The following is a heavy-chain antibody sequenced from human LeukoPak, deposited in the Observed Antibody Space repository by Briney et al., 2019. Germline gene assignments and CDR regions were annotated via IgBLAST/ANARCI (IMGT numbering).Heavy chain of an antibody. CDR2: INQAGSER. Sequence: PGGSLRLSCAAPGFTFSSYWMTWVRQAPGKGLEWVGNINQAGSERNYGDSVKARFTISRDNAKSLLYLQMNNLRAEDTAVYYCARDQGNSGYDLLDYWGQGTLVTVSS. CDR3: ARDQGNSGYDLLDY. CDR1: GFTFSSYW. D-gene: IGHD5-12*01. J-gene: IGHJ4*02. V-gene: IGHV3-7*01.